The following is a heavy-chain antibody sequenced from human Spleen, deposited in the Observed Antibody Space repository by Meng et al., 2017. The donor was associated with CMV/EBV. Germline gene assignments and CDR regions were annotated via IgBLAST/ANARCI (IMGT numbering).Heavy chain of an antibody. CDR3: AKDPGVTAAGPNAVDF. J-gene: IGHJ4*02. Sequence: GESLKISCAASGFTFSSFVMHWVRQAPGKGLAWVAFVRFDGSHEYYTASVKGRFTIFRDNFKNSVYLQMNSVRPEDTAIYYCAKDPGVTAAGPNAVDFWGQGTLVTVSS. D-gene: IGHD6-13*01. CDR2: VRFDGSHE. CDR1: GFTFSSFV. V-gene: IGHV3-30*02.